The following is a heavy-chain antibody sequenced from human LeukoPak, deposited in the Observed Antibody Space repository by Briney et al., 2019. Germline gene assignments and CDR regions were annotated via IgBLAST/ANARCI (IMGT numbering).Heavy chain of an antibody. D-gene: IGHD3-10*01. CDR3: TTELWFGELLFPY. Sequence: GGSLRLSCAASGFSFSNAWMTWVRQAPGKGLEWVGRIKSKTDDETADYAAPVKGRFTISRDDSKNTLYLQMNSLKTEDTAVYYCTTELWFGELLFPYWGQGTLVTVSS. V-gene: IGHV3-15*01. J-gene: IGHJ4*02. CDR1: GFSFSNAW. CDR2: IKSKTDDETA.